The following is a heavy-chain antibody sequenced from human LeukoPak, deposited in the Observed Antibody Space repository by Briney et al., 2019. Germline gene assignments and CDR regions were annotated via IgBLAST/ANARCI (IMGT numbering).Heavy chain of an antibody. CDR3: ARVSLDSSSWYDESYYYYYMDV. CDR1: GYTFTGYY. Sequence: ASVKVSCKASGYTFTGYYMHWVRQAPGQGLEWMGWISAYNGNTNYAQKLQGRVTMTTDTSTSTAYMELRSLRSDDTAVYYCARVSLDSSSWYDESYYYYYMDVWGKGTTVTVSS. D-gene: IGHD6-13*01. V-gene: IGHV1-18*04. CDR2: ISAYNGNT. J-gene: IGHJ6*03.